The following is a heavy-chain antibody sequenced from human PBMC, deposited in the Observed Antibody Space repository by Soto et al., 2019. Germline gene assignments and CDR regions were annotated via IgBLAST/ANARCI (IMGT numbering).Heavy chain of an antibody. D-gene: IGHD6-19*01. Sequence: GGSLRLSCAASGFTFSSYEMNWVRQAPGKGLEWVSYISSSGSTIYYADSVKGRFTISRDNAKNSLYLQMNSLRAEDTAVYYCANLALGAVAGNPLDYWGQGTLVTVSS. V-gene: IGHV3-48*03. CDR2: ISSSGSTI. CDR3: ANLALGAVAGNPLDY. J-gene: IGHJ4*02. CDR1: GFTFSSYE.